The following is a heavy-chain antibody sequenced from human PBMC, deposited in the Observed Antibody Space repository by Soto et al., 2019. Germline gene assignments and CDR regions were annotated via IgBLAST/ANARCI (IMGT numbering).Heavy chain of an antibody. CDR1: GFTFSNYA. J-gene: IGHJ4*02. V-gene: IGHV3-23*01. CDR2: ISGSGGTT. CDR3: AKKDVGGTYFDY. D-gene: IGHD1-26*01. Sequence: GSLRLSCAAAGFTFSNYAMSWVRQAPGKGLKWVSTISGSGGTTYYGDAVKGRFTISRDNSKNTRYLQMNSLRDGGTAVYHCAKKDVGGTYFDYWGQGALVTVSS.